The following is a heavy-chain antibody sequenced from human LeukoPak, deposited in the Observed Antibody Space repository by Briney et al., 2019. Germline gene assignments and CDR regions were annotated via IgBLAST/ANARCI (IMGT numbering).Heavy chain of an antibody. CDR1: GYSFTSYW. D-gene: IGHD3-3*01. J-gene: IGHJ4*02. Sequence: GESLKISCKGSGYSFTSYWIGWVRQMPGKGLEWMGIIYPGDPDTRYSPSFQGQVTISADKSISTAYLQWSSLKASDTAMYYCATAKYYDFWSGYYLFPPVYFDYWGQGTLVTVSS. V-gene: IGHV5-51*01. CDR2: IYPGDPDT. CDR3: ATAKYYDFWSGYYLFPPVYFDY.